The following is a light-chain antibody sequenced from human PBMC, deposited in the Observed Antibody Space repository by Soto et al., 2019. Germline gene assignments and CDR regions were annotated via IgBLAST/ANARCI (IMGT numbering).Light chain of an antibody. CDR1: SSKIGAGYD. J-gene: IGLJ2*01. V-gene: IGLV1-40*01. CDR2: GNS. Sequence: QSVLTQPPSVSGAPGQRVTISCTGSSSKIGAGYDVHWYQQLPGTAPKLLIYGNSNRPSGVPDRFSGSKSGTSASLAITGLQAEDEADYHCQSYDSSLSVVVFGGGTKLTVL. CDR3: QSYDSSLSVVV.